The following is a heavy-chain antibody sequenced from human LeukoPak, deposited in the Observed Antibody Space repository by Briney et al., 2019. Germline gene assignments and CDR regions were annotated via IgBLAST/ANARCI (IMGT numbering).Heavy chain of an antibody. Sequence: GGSLRLSCAASGFTFSNYAMSWVRQAPGKGLEEVSGMSGSGGTTNYADAVKGRFTISRDNSKNTLYLHMDSLRVEDTALYYCAKDRRDFWGGYYGYFDYWGQGTLVTVSS. CDR3: AKDRRDFWGGYYGYFDY. V-gene: IGHV3-23*01. CDR2: MSGSGGTT. CDR1: GFTFSNYA. J-gene: IGHJ4*02. D-gene: IGHD3-3*01.